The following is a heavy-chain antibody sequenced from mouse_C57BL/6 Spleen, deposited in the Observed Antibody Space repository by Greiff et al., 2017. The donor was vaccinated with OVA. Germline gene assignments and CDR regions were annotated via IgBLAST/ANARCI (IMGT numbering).Heavy chain of an antibody. D-gene: IGHD2-1*01. CDR1: GFTFSDYY. CDR2: INYDGSST. J-gene: IGHJ2*01. Sequence: EVQVVESEGGLVQPGSSMKLSCTASGFTFSDYYMAWVRQVPEKGLEWVANINYDGSSTYYLDSLKSRFIISRDNAKNILYLQMSSLKSEDTATYYCARVRYGNYFDYWGQGTTLTVSS. CDR3: ARVRYGNYFDY. V-gene: IGHV5-16*01.